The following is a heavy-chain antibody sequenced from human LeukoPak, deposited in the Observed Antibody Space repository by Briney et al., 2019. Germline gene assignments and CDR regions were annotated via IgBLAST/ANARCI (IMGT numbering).Heavy chain of an antibody. Sequence: SETLSLTCTVSGGSISRYYWSWIRQPPGKGLEWIGYFDNSGSANYNPSLKSRLTISEDTSKNQFALKLTSVTAADTAVYYCARGKHSSGWFLDYWGQGTLVIVSS. D-gene: IGHD6-19*01. CDR1: GGSISRYY. J-gene: IGHJ4*02. CDR2: FDNSGSA. CDR3: ARGKHSSGWFLDY. V-gene: IGHV4-59*01.